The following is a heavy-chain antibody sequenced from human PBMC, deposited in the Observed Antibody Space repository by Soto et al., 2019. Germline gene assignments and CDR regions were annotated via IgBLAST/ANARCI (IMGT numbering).Heavy chain of an antibody. J-gene: IGHJ4*02. D-gene: IGHD2-2*01. CDR3: ARAGCSSTSCYSDY. V-gene: IGHV1-69*06. CDR2: IIPIFGTA. CDR1: GGTFSSYA. Sequence: ASVKVSCKASGGTFSSYAIRWVRQAPGQGLEWMGGIIPIFGTANYAQKYQGRVTITEDKSTSTAYKELSSLRSEDTAVYYCARAGCSSTSCYSDYWGQGTLVTVSS.